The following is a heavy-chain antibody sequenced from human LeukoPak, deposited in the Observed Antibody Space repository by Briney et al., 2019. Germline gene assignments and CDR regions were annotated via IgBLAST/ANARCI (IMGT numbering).Heavy chain of an antibody. CDR2: ITSDGSS. CDR3: VRGVYASGSSP. V-gene: IGHV3-74*01. J-gene: IGHJ5*02. D-gene: IGHD3-10*01. Sequence: GGSLRVSCEASGFTLSNYWMYWVRQAPGKGLVWVSRITSDGSSNYADSAKGRFTISRDSAKNTLYLQMNSLRAEDTAVYYCVRGVYASGSSPWGQGTLVTVSS. CDR1: GFTLSNYW.